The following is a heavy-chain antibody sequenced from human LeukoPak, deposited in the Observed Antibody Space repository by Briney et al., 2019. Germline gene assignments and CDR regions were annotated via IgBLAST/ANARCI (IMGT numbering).Heavy chain of an antibody. CDR2: INAANGNT. D-gene: IGHD6-19*01. V-gene: IGHV1-3*01. CDR1: GYTFTSYA. CDR3: ARAYDSGCNY. J-gene: IGHJ4*02. Sequence: ASVKISCKASGYTFTSYAIHWVRQAPGQRLEWMGLINAANGNTRYSQTFQDRVTITRDTSASTAYMELSSLRSEDTAVYYCARAYDSGCNYWGQVTLVTVSS.